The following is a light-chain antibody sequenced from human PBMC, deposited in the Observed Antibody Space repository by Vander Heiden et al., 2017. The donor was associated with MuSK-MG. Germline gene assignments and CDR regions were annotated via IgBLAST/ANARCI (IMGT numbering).Light chain of an antibody. J-gene: IGLJ2*01. V-gene: IGLV3-21*02. CDR3: QLWISSGAI. CDR2: DTT. Sequence: SYALIQTPSVSVAPGGTAGLTCGADKSGRKSVHRYQQKPGQALVVVIYDTTDRPSGIPERFSASKSGDTATLTIVGVEAGDEADYYCQLWISSGAIFGGGTTLTVL. CDR1: KSGRKS.